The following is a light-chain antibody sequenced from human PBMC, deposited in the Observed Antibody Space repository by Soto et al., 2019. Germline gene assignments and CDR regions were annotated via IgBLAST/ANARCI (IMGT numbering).Light chain of an antibody. J-gene: IGKJ1*01. V-gene: IGKV1-39*01. Sequence: DIQMTQSPPSLAASVGDRVIITCRASENINTYLSWYQQRLGRAPKLLIFTTTNSQSGAPSRFSASGSGTDFTLTISSLQPEDFALYYCQQSFIMPLTFGQGTKVEV. CDR3: QQSFIMPLT. CDR2: TTT. CDR1: ENINTY.